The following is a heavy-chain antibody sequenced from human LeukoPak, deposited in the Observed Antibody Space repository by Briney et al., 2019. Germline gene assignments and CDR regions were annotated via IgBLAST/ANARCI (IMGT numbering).Heavy chain of an antibody. V-gene: IGHV3-7*01. CDR2: INQDGSEN. J-gene: IGHJ4*02. CDR3: TKGRSNHY. D-gene: IGHD3-10*01. Sequence: PGGSLRLSCAASGFTFSDFWMGWVRQAPGKGLEWVANINQDGSENYYVDSVKGRFTISRDNAKNSLYLQMNSLRAEDTAVYYCTKGRSNHYWGQGTLVTVPT. CDR1: GFTFSDFW.